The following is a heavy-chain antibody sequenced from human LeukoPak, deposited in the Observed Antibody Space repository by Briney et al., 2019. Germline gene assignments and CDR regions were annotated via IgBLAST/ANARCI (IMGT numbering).Heavy chain of an antibody. J-gene: IGHJ5*02. Sequence: GGSLRLSCAASGFTFNSYSMNWVRQAPGKGLEWVSFISSSSSYIYYSDSVKGRFTVSRDNAKNSLYLQMNSLRAEDTAVYYCARDRLYSYGPWGQGTLVTVSS. D-gene: IGHD5-18*01. CDR2: ISSSSSYI. V-gene: IGHV3-21*01. CDR3: ARDRLYSYGP. CDR1: GFTFNSYS.